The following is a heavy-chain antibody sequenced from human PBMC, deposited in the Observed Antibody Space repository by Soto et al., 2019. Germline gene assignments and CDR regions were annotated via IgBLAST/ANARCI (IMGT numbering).Heavy chain of an antibody. CDR2: IFHSGNT. D-gene: IGHD5-18*01. CDR3: ARIDVDTTMDTVIAFDI. CDR1: GGSISSGGYS. V-gene: IGHV4-30-2*01. J-gene: IGHJ3*02. Sequence: QLQLQESGSGLVKPSQTLSLTCAVSGGSISSGGYSWSWIRQPPGKGLEWIGYIFHSGNTYYNPALTSPGPISVDRSKNQFSLNLSSVTAADTAVYYWARIDVDTTMDTVIAFDIWGQGTMVTVS.